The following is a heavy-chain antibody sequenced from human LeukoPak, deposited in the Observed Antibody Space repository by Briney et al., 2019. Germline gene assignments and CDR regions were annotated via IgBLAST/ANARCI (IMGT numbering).Heavy chain of an antibody. CDR3: ARVDTAMVYYFDY. D-gene: IGHD5-18*01. V-gene: IGHV1-2*02. CDR1: GYTFTGYY. CDR2: INPNSGGT. J-gene: IGHJ4*02. Sequence: APVKVSCKASGYTFTGYYMHWVRQAPGQGLEWMGWINPNSGGTNYAQKFQGRVTITADESTSTAYMELSSLRSEDTAVYYCARVDTAMVYYFDYWGQGTLVTVSS.